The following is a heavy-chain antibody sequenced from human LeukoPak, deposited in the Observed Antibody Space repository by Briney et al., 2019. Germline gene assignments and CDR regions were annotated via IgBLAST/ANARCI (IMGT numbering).Heavy chain of an antibody. J-gene: IGHJ5*01. CDR1: GDSVSSNTAS. CDR3: ARGGHGWAVSVLDS. Sequence: SQTLSLTCAISGDSVSSNTASWNWIRQSPSRGLEWLGRTYYRSRWYYDYVVGVNSRMIIDGDTSKNQVSLQLNSVTPEDTAVYYCARGGHGWAVSVLDSWGQGTQVTVSS. V-gene: IGHV6-1*01. D-gene: IGHD6-19*01. CDR2: TYYRSRWYY.